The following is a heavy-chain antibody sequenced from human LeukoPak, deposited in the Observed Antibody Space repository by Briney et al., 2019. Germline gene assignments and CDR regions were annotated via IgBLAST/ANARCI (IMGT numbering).Heavy chain of an antibody. CDR2: ISGSGGTT. J-gene: IGHJ4*02. D-gene: IGHD4-17*01. CDR3: AKDGPYTTVTTPFDY. Sequence: GGSLRLSCAASGFTFSNYAMSWVRQAPGKGLEWVSAISGSGGTTFYADSVKGRFTISRDNSKNTLYLQMNSLRAEDTAVYYCAKDGPYTTVTTPFDYWGQGTLVTVSS. V-gene: IGHV3-23*01. CDR1: GFTFSNYA.